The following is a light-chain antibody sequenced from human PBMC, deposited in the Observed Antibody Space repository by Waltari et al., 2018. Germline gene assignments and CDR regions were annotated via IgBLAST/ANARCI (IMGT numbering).Light chain of an antibody. CDR3: QQANIWPRT. CDR2: DAS. Sequence: EIVLTQSPATLSLSPGERATLYCRASQSVSSSLAWYQQKPGQAPRLLIYDASNRATGIPARFSGSGSGTDFTLTISSLEPEDFAVYYCQQANIWPRTFGQGTKVEVK. J-gene: IGKJ1*01. CDR1: QSVSSS. V-gene: IGKV3-11*01.